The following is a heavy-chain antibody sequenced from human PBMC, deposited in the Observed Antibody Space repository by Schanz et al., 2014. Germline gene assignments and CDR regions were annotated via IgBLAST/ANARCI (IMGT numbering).Heavy chain of an antibody. CDR1: GGTFSTYT. D-gene: IGHD5-18*01. CDR2: IIPILGIA. V-gene: IGHV1-69*02. Sequence: QVQLVQSGAEVKKPGSSVKVSCKASGGTFSTYTISWVRQAPGQGLEWMGRIIPILGIANYAQKFQGRVTITADKSTFTAYMDVSSLRSEDTAVYYCARGPSQGYSYGHNIGAYYFGMGVWRQGPTVAYSS. J-gene: IGHJ6*02. CDR3: ARGPSQGYSYGHNIGAYYFGMGV.